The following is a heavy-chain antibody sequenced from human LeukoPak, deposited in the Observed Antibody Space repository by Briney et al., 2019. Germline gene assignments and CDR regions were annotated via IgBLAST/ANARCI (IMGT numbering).Heavy chain of an antibody. Sequence: GASVKVSCKASGYTFTGYYMHWVRQAPGQGLEWMGRINPNSGGTNYAQKFQGRVTMTRDTSISTAYMELSRLRSDDTAVYYCAVDFWSGYYTGWFDPWGQGTLGTVSS. CDR1: GYTFTGYY. CDR3: AVDFWSGYYTGWFDP. CDR2: INPNSGGT. J-gene: IGHJ5*02. D-gene: IGHD3-3*01. V-gene: IGHV1-2*06.